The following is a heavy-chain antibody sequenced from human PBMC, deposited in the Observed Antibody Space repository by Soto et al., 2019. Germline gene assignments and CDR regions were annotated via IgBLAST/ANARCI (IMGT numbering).Heavy chain of an antibody. CDR1: GFTFSSYA. CDR2: ISGSGGST. Sequence: LRLSCAASGFTFSSYAMSWVRQAPGKGLEWVSAISGSGGSTYYADSVKGRFTISRDNSKNTLYLQMNSLRAEDTAVYYCAKADVAAAGDRYYYYGMDVWGQGTTVTVSS. CDR3: AKADVAAAGDRYYYYGMDV. D-gene: IGHD6-13*01. V-gene: IGHV3-23*01. J-gene: IGHJ6*02.